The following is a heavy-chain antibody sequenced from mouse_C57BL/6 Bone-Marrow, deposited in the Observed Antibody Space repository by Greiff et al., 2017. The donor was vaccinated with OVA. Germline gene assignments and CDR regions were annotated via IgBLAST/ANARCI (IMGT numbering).Heavy chain of an antibody. Sequence: QVQLQQSGAELARPGASVKLSCQASGYPFTSYGIRWVKQRTGQGLEWLGEIYPRSGNTYYNEKFKGKATLTADKSSSTAYMELRSLTSEDSAVYFCAREELDYGSSSFDYWGQGTTLTVSS. V-gene: IGHV1-81*01. D-gene: IGHD1-1*01. CDR1: GYPFTSYG. CDR2: IYPRSGNT. J-gene: IGHJ2*01. CDR3: AREELDYGSSSFDY.